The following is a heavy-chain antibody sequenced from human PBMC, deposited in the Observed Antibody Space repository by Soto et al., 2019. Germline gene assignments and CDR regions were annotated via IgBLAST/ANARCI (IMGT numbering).Heavy chain of an antibody. CDR1: GFTFSDYY. D-gene: IGHD4-17*01. Sequence: GGSLRLSCAASGFTFSDYYMSWIRQAPGKGLEWVSYISSSGSTIYYADSVKGRFTISRDNAKNSLYLQMNSLRAEDTAVYYCARDVDYGDYEGYFQHWGQGTLVTVSS. CDR3: ARDVDYGDYEGYFQH. CDR2: ISSSGSTI. V-gene: IGHV3-11*01. J-gene: IGHJ1*01.